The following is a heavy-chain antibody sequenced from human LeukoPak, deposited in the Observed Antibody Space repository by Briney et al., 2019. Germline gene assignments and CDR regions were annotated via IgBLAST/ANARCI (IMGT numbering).Heavy chain of an antibody. CDR1: GGTFSSYA. CDR3: ARGYGDYEGFDY. V-gene: IGHV1-69*06. Sequence: GAPVKVSCKASGGTFSSYAISWVRQAPGQGLEWMGGIIPIFGTANYAQKFQGRVTITADKSTSTAYMELSSLRSEDTAVYYCARGYGDYEGFDYWGQGTLVTVSS. D-gene: IGHD4-17*01. CDR2: IIPIFGTA. J-gene: IGHJ4*02.